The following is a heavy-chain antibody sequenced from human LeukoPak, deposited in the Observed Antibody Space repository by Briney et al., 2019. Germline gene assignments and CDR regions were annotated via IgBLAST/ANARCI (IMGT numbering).Heavy chain of an antibody. CDR1: GGSISGYY. D-gene: IGHD6-19*01. Sequence: SETLSLTCAVYGGSISGYYWSWIRQPPGKGLEWIGEINHSGSTNYNPSLKSRVTISVDTSKNQFSLKLSSVTAADTAVYYCARATRAGYSSGWYYFDYWGQGTLVTVSS. CDR3: ARATRAGYSSGWYYFDY. V-gene: IGHV4-34*01. CDR2: INHSGST. J-gene: IGHJ4*02.